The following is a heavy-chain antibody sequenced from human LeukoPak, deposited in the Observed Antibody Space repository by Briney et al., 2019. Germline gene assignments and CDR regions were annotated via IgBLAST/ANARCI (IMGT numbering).Heavy chain of an antibody. Sequence: GGSLRLSCAASGFTFSSYSMNWVRQAPGKGLEWVSSISSSSSYIYYADSVKGRFTISRDNAKNSLYLQMSLLRAEDTAVYFCAREPYYYDSSGYFRYFDYWGQGTLVTVSS. CDR2: ISSSSSYI. CDR3: AREPYYYDSSGYFRYFDY. D-gene: IGHD3-22*01. V-gene: IGHV3-21*04. J-gene: IGHJ4*02. CDR1: GFTFSSYS.